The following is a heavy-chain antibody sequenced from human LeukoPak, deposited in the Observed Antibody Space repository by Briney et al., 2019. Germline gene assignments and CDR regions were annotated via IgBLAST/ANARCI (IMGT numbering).Heavy chain of an antibody. CDR1: GYSISGGYY. CDR3: ARHVFQGIGALVFDY. J-gene: IGHJ4*02. V-gene: IGHV4-38-2*02. D-gene: IGHD6-6*01. CDR2: MYHSGST. Sequence: SETLSPTCTVSGYSISGGYYWVWIRPPPGKGLEWIASMYHSGSTYYNPSLRSRVTISVDTPKNQVSLKLSSVTAADTAVYYCARHVFQGIGALVFDYWGQGTLVTVSS.